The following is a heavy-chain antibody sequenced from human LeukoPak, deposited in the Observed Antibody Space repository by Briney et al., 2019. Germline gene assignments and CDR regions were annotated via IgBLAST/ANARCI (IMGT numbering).Heavy chain of an antibody. V-gene: IGHV1-2*02. D-gene: IGHD3-22*01. CDR3: AREVDYYDSSDYFPLGY. Sequence: ASVKLSCKASGYTFTGHYMHWVRQAPGQGLEWMGWINPNSGGTNYAQKFQGRVTMTRDTSITTAYMELSRLKSDDTAVYYCAREVDYYDSSDYFPLGYWGRGTLVTVSS. CDR1: GYTFTGHY. CDR2: INPNSGGT. J-gene: IGHJ4*02.